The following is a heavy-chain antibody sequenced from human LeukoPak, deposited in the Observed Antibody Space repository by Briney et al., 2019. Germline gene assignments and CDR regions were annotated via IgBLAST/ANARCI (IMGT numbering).Heavy chain of an antibody. D-gene: IGHD1-14*01. CDR3: ARSNQADDY. CDR1: GITFSNYW. V-gene: IGHV3-74*01. CDR2: INPGGSST. J-gene: IGHJ4*02. Sequence: PGGSLRLSCGASGITFSNYWMHWVRQVPGQGLVWVSRINPGGSSTAYADSVKGRFTISRDNAKNTLYLQMDSLRADDTGVYYCARSNQADDYWGQGTLVTVSS.